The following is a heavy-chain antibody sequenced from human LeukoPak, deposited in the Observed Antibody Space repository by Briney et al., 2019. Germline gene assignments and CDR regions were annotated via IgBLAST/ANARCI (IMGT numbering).Heavy chain of an antibody. J-gene: IGHJ4*02. Sequence: GGSLRLSCAASGFTFSSYAMTWVRQAPGKGLEWVANIKEDGSEKYYVDSVKGRFTISRDNAKKSLYLQMNSLRAEDTAMYFCARGTSSPGLDYWGQGTLVTVSS. V-gene: IGHV3-7*01. CDR2: IKEDGSEK. CDR3: ARGTSSPGLDY. CDR1: GFTFSSYA. D-gene: IGHD1-26*01.